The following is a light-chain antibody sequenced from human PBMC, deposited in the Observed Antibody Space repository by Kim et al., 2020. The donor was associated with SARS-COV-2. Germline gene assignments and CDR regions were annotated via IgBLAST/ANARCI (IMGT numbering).Light chain of an antibody. CDR3: QQYNSYPRT. V-gene: IGKV1-5*03. CDR2: KAS. J-gene: IGKJ1*01. Sequence: ASVGDRVTITCRASQSIRTWLAWYQQTPGKAPKLLIYKASNLATGVPSRFSGSGSGTEFSLTISSLQPDDFATYYCQQYNSYPRTFGQGTKVDIK. CDR1: QSIRTW.